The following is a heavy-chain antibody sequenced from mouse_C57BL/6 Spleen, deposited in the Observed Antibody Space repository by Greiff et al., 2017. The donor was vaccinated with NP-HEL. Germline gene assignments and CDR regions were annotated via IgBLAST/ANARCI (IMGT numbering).Heavy chain of an antibody. D-gene: IGHD2-4*01. Sequence: QVQLQQPGAELVKPGASVKLSCKASGYTFTSYWMHWVKQRPGRGLEWIGRIDPISGGTKYNEKFKSKATLTVDKPSSTAYMQLSSLTSEDSAVYYCARRDDYFPFAYWGQGTLVTVSA. V-gene: IGHV1-72*01. CDR1: GYTFTSYW. CDR2: IDPISGGT. J-gene: IGHJ3*01. CDR3: ARRDDYFPFAY.